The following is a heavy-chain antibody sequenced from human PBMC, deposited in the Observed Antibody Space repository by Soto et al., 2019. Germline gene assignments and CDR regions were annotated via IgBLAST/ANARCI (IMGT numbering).Heavy chain of an antibody. J-gene: IGHJ4*02. Sequence: ASVKVSCKVSGYTLTELSMHWVRQAPGKGLEWMGGFDPEDGETIYAQKFQGRVTMTEDTSTDTAYMELSSLRSEDTAVYYCATRWGEDSSSSGHYWGQGTLVTVSS. CDR2: FDPEDGET. D-gene: IGHD6-6*01. CDR1: GYTLTELS. V-gene: IGHV1-24*01. CDR3: ATRWGEDSSSSGHY.